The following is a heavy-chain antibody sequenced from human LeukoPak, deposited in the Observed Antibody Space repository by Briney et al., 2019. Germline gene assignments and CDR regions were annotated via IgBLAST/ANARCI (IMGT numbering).Heavy chain of an antibody. D-gene: IGHD3-22*01. CDR3: ARNRLPDYYDSNYGMDV. Sequence: PGRSLRLSCAASGFTFSSYGMHWVRQAPGKGLEWAAVIWYDGSNKYYADSVKGRFTISRDNSKNTLYLQMNSLRAEDTAVYYCARNRLPDYYDSNYGMDVWGQGTTVTVSS. J-gene: IGHJ6*02. CDR2: IWYDGSNK. CDR1: GFTFSSYG. V-gene: IGHV3-33*01.